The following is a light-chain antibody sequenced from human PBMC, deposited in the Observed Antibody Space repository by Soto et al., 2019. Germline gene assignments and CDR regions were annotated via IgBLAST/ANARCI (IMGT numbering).Light chain of an antibody. Sequence: DIQMTQSPSSLSASVGDRVTITCQASQDIGNYVNWYQQKPGKAPKLLIYDASNLETGVPSSFSGSGSGTDFTSTITSHQPEDTASYFCQQYDNLPFTFGPGTKVDIK. V-gene: IGKV1-33*01. CDR2: DAS. CDR3: QQYDNLPFT. CDR1: QDIGNY. J-gene: IGKJ3*01.